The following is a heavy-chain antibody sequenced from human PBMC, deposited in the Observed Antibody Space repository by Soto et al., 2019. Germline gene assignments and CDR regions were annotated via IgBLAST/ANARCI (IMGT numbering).Heavy chain of an antibody. V-gene: IGHV3-23*01. CDR2: ISGSGGST. CDR3: AKSASGTNSGLRS. J-gene: IGHJ5*02. CDR1: GFTFSTND. D-gene: IGHD1-1*01. Sequence: EVQLLESGGGLVQPGGSRRLSCAASGFTFSTNDMGWVRQAPGKGLEWVSLISGSGGSTYYAGSVRGRFTISRDNSNDTLYLLMNSLRAEDTAQSYCAKSASGTNSGLRSWGQGTLVTVSS.